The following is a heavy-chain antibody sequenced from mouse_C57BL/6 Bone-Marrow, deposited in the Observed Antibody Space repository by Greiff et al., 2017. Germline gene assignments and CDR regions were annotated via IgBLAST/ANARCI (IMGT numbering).Heavy chain of an antibody. J-gene: IGHJ1*03. CDR1: GYAFSSSW. CDR2: IYPGDGDT. CDR3: ARWPTVVATPYWYFDV. D-gene: IGHD1-1*01. Sequence: QVQLQQSGPELVKPGASVKISCKASGYAFSSSWMNWVKQRPGKGLEWIGRIYPGDGDTNYNGKFKGKATLTADKSSSTAYMQLSSLTSEDSAVYFCARWPTVVATPYWYFDVWGTGTTVTVSS. V-gene: IGHV1-82*01.